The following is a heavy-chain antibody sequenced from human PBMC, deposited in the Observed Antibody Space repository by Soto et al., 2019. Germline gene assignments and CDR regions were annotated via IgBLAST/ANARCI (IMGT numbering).Heavy chain of an antibody. CDR2: INNDGSST. D-gene: IGHD5-18*01. CDR1: GFTFSSYW. Sequence: GSLRLSCAASGFTFSSYWMHWVRQAPGKGLVWVSRINNDGSSTSYADSVKGRFTMSRDNAQNTLYLQMNSLRAEDTAVYYCARDVQLQSFDYWGQGTLVTVSS. J-gene: IGHJ4*02. CDR3: ARDVQLQSFDY. V-gene: IGHV3-74*01.